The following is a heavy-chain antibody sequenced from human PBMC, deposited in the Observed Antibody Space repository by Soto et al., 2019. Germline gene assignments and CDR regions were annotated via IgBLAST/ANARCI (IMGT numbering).Heavy chain of an antibody. D-gene: IGHD6-6*01. Sequence: ASVKVSCKASGYTFTSYGISWVRQAPGQGLEWMGWISAYNGNTNYAQKLQGRVTMTTDTSTSTAYMELRSLRSDDTAVYYCARDCWGLTIEARRNWFDPWGQGTLVTVSS. CDR1: GYTFTSYG. J-gene: IGHJ5*02. CDR2: ISAYNGNT. V-gene: IGHV1-18*01. CDR3: ARDCWGLTIEARRNWFDP.